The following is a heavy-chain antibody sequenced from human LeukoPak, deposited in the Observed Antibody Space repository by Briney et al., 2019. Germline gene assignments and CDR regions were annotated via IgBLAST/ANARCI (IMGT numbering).Heavy chain of an antibody. Sequence: GGSLRLSCAASGFTYSSYWMTWFRQAPGKGLEWVANIKQDGSEKYYVDSVKGRFTISRDNAKNALYLQMNSLRAEDTAVYYCAGGGGWLSDCWGQGTLVTVSS. CDR2: IKQDGSEK. D-gene: IGHD3-10*01. CDR1: GFTYSSYW. CDR3: AGGGGWLSDC. V-gene: IGHV3-7*01. J-gene: IGHJ4*02.